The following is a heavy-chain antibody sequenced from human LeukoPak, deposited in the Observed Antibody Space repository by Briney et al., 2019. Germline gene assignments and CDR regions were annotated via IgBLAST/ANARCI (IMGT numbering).Heavy chain of an antibody. V-gene: IGHV3-20*04. J-gene: IGHJ1*01. D-gene: IGHD4-17*01. CDR2: ISAGGST. CDR3: ARGDGDSYAEYFQH. Sequence: GGSLRLSCAASGFTFASYAMTWDRQAPGKGLEWVSSISAGGSTGYADSVKGRFTISRDNAKNSLYLQMNSLRAEDTALYYCARGDGDSYAEYFQHWGQGTLVTVSS. CDR1: GFTFASYA.